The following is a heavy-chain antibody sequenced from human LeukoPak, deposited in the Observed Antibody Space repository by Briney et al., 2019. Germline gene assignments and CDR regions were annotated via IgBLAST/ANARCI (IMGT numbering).Heavy chain of an antibody. D-gene: IGHD3-9*01. CDR2: ISAYNGNT. CDR1: GYTFTSYY. V-gene: IGHV1-18*04. CDR3: ARTWLYYDILTGYFGDY. J-gene: IGHJ4*02. Sequence: ASVKVSCKASGYTFTSYYMHWVRQAPGQGLEWMGWISAYNGNTNYAQKLQGRVTMTTDTSTSTAYMELRSLRSDDTAVYYCARTWLYYDILTGYFGDYWGQGTLVTVSS.